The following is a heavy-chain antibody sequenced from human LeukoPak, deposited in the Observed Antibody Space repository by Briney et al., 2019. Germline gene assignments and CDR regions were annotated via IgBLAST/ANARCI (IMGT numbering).Heavy chain of an antibody. Sequence: GGSLRLSCAASGFTFSTYSMIWVRQAPGKGLERVSSIISSSSYIYYANSVKGRFTISRDNARKSLFLQMNSLRAEDTAVYYCASETTRGYSYGSPTDGFDLWGQGTMVTVSS. J-gene: IGHJ3*01. V-gene: IGHV3-21*01. CDR1: GFTFSTYS. CDR3: ASETTRGYSYGSPTDGFDL. D-gene: IGHD5-18*01. CDR2: IISSSSYI.